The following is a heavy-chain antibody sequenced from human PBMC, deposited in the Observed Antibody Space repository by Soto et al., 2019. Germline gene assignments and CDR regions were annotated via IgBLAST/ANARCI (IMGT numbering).Heavy chain of an antibody. CDR3: VHGHFFDN. V-gene: IGHV3-23*01. J-gene: IGHJ4*02. Sequence: EVQLLESGGDLVQPGGSLRLSCAASGFTFSNYAMSWVRQAPGQGLEWVSGISDSGRTTFYPDSVKGRFTISRDNSKNTLYLQMNSLTVEDTAVYYCVHGHFFDNWGQGTLVTVSS. CDR1: GFTFSNYA. CDR2: ISDSGRTT.